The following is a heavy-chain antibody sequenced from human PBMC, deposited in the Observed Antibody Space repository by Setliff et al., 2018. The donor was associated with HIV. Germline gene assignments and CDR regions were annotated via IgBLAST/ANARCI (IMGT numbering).Heavy chain of an antibody. J-gene: IGHJ3*02. V-gene: IGHV1-8*02. D-gene: IGHD2-2*01. CDR1: GDTFTSYD. Sequence: ASVKVSCKTSGDTFTSYDINWVRQAAGHGLEWMGWMTPYSGNTGYAQKFQGRVSMTRNTSISTAYMELSSLRSEDTAVYYCRWGPAAIWDAFDIWGQGTMVTISS. CDR2: MTPYSGNT. CDR3: RWGPAAIWDAFDI.